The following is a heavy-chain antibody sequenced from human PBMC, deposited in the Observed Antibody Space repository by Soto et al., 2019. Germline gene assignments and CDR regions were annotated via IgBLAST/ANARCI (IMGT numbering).Heavy chain of an antibody. V-gene: IGHV3-23*01. CDR2: ISASGDST. Sequence: EVQLLASGGALVRPGGSLRLSCAASGFTFSSYAMSWVRQAPGKGLEWVSSISASGDSTHNADSVKSRFTISRYNSKNTLDLQLNRLTADDPAVYYCAKGGLYSSSWYEGYWGQGTLVTVSS. CDR3: AKGGLYSSSWYEGY. D-gene: IGHD6-13*01. CDR1: GFTFSSYA. J-gene: IGHJ4*02.